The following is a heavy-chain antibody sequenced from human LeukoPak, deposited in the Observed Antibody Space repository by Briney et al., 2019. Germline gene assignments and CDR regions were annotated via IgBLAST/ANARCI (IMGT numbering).Heavy chain of an antibody. CDR1: GYTFTSYG. Sequence: APVKVSCKASGYTFTSYGISWVRQAPGQGLEWMGWISAYNGNTNYAQKLQGRVTMTTDTSTSTAYMELRSLRSDDTAVYYCARQTTFDYYMDVWGKGTTVTVSS. V-gene: IGHV1-18*01. D-gene: IGHD2/OR15-2a*01. CDR2: ISAYNGNT. J-gene: IGHJ6*03. CDR3: ARQTTFDYYMDV.